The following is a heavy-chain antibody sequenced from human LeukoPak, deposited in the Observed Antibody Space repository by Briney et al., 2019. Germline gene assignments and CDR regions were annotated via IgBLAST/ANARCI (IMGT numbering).Heavy chain of an antibody. D-gene: IGHD2-21*02. CDR2: IGGGPGNT. V-gene: IGHV3-23*01. Sequence: GGSLRLSCAASGFSFSSYAMSWVRQAPGKGLEWVSVIGGGPGNTYYTDSVKGRFTISRDNSKNTLYLHLNSLRAEDTAVYYCAKGKGPTANWYFDVWGRGTLVTVSS. CDR3: AKGKGPTANWYFDV. CDR1: GFSFSSYA. J-gene: IGHJ2*01.